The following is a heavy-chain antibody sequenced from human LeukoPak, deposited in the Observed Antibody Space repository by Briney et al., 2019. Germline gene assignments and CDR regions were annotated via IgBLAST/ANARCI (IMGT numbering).Heavy chain of an antibody. V-gene: IGHV3-30*04. CDR2: ISYDGSNK. J-gene: IGHJ2*01. CDR3: ARGGRGGSGSYLSNYWYFDL. CDR1: GFTFSSYA. Sequence: GRSLRLSCAASGFTFSSYAMHWVRQAPGKGLEWVAVISYDGSNKYYADSVKGRFTISRDNSKNTLYLQMNSLRAEDTAVYYCARGGRGGSGSYLSNYWYFDLWGRGTLVTVSS. D-gene: IGHD3-10*01.